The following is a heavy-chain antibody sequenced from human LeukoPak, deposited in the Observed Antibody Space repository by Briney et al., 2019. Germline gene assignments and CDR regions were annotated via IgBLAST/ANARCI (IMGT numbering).Heavy chain of an antibody. Sequence: GGSLRLSCAASGFTFSSYGMHWVRQAPGKGLEWVAFIRYDGSNKYYADSVKGRFTISRDNAKNSLYLQMNSLRAEDTAVYYCARGQLFDYWGQGTLVTVSS. CDR1: GFTFSSYG. D-gene: IGHD6-13*01. CDR3: ARGQLFDY. J-gene: IGHJ4*02. V-gene: IGHV3-30*02. CDR2: IRYDGSNK.